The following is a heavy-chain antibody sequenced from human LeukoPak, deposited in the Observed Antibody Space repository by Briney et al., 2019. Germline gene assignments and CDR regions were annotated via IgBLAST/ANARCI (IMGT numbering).Heavy chain of an antibody. J-gene: IGHJ4*02. D-gene: IGHD3-22*01. CDR1: GGSISSGSYY. CDR3: ARDLQGYGSSGYLDY. CDR2: TYTSGST. V-gene: IGHV4-61*02. Sequence: PSETLSLTCTVSGGSISSGSYYLSWIRQPAGKGLEWIGRTYTSGSTNYNPSLKSRVTISVDTSKNQFSLKLSSVTAADTAAYYCARDLQGYGSSGYLDYWGQGTLVTVSS.